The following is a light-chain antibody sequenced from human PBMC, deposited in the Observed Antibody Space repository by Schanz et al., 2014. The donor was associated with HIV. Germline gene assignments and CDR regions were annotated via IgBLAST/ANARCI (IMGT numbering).Light chain of an antibody. CDR2: DVS. J-gene: IGLJ1*01. CDR3: SSYSVYGARGVI. CDR1: SSDVGGYNH. Sequence: QSALTQPPSASGSPGQSVTLSCTGTSSDVGGYNHVSWYQQHPGKAPKLMIYDVSNRPSGVSNRFSGSKSGNTASLTISGLQAEDEADYYCSSYSVYGARGVIVGTGTKLTVL. V-gene: IGLV2-14*01.